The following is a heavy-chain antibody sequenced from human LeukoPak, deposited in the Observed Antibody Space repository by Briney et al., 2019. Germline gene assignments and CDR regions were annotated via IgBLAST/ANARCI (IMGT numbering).Heavy chain of an antibody. CDR2: IYYSGST. Sequence: PSETLSLTCTVSGGSISSYYWSWIRQPPGKGLEWIGYIYYSGSTNYNPSLKSRVTISVDTSKNQFSLKLSSVTAADTAVYYCARGGPDTAMVTDWGQGTLVTVSS. CDR1: GGSISSYY. J-gene: IGHJ4*02. V-gene: IGHV4-59*01. D-gene: IGHD5-18*01. CDR3: ARGGPDTAMVTD.